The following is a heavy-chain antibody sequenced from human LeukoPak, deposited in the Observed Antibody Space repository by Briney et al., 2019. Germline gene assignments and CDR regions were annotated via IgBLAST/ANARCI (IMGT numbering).Heavy chain of an antibody. D-gene: IGHD2-21*02. CDR1: GFTFSSYG. Sequence: GGSLRLSCAASGFTFSSYGMHWVRQAPGKGLEWVATKSYDGSIKYYADSVKGRFTISRDNSKNTLYLQMNSLRPDDTAVYYCAKGGIVVVTPHAFDIXGQGTMVXVSS. CDR3: AKGGIVVVTPHAFDI. CDR2: KSYDGSIK. V-gene: IGHV3-30*18. J-gene: IGHJ3*02.